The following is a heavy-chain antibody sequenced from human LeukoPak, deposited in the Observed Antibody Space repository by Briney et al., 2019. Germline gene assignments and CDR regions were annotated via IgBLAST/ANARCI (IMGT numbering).Heavy chain of an antibody. J-gene: IGHJ4*02. CDR2: INSDGSIT. Sequence: PGGSLRLSCAASGFTFSNYWMHWVRQAPGKGLVWVSCINSDGSITNYADSVKGRFTISRDNAKNTLYLQMSSLRAEDTAVYYCAKIDAYWGQGTLVTVSS. CDR1: GFTFSNYW. CDR3: AKIDAY. V-gene: IGHV3-74*01.